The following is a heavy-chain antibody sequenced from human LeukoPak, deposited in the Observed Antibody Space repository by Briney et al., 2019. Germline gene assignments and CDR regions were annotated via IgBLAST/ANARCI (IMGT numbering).Heavy chain of an antibody. V-gene: IGHV1-18*01. CDR2: ISAYDGNT. CDR1: DYTFSNYG. Sequence: GASVKVSCTASDYTFSNYGINWVRQAPGQGLEWMGWISAYDGNTNYAQKLQGRVTMTTDTSTSTAYMELRSLRSDDTAVYYCARVHCSGGSCYSKPDYWGQGTLVTVSS. CDR3: ARVHCSGGSCYSKPDY. D-gene: IGHD2-15*01. J-gene: IGHJ4*02.